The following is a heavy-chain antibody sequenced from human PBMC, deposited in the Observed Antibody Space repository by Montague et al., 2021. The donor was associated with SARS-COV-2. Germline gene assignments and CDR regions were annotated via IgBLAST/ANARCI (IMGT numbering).Heavy chain of an antibody. J-gene: IGHJ6*02. V-gene: IGHV4-61*02. CDR3: AREGPLRFGEYYGMDV. CDR2: FYTSGRT. CDR1: GGSINSGHYY. D-gene: IGHD3-10*01. Sequence: TLSLTCSVSGGSINSGHYYWSWIRQPAGKGLEWIGRFYTSGRTNYNPSLKSRVTISVDTSKNQFSLELSSVTAADTAVYYCAREGPLRFGEYYGMDVWGQGTTVTVSS.